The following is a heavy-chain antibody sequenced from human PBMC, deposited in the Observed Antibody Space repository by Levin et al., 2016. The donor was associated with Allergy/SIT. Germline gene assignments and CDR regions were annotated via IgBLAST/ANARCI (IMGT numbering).Heavy chain of an antibody. V-gene: IGHV1-3*01. Sequence: ASVKVSCKASGSSLINLAMYWVRQAPGQRPEWMGWINVANGYTKYSQNFQGRVTISTDTSANTAYMELSGLRSEDTALYYCAKGGYSYGTPADYWGQGTLVTVSS. CDR2: INVANGYT. D-gene: IGHD5-18*01. CDR1: GSSLINLA. J-gene: IGHJ4*02. CDR3: AKGGYSYGTPADY.